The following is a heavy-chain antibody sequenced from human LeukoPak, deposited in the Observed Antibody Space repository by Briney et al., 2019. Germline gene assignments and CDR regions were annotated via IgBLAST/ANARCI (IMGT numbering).Heavy chain of an antibody. CDR2: IYPGDSDT. D-gene: IGHD1-1*01. V-gene: IGHV5-51*01. CDR3: TRLARYDFDY. Sequence: GESLKISCKGSGYSFTSYWIGWVRQMPGKGLEWMGIIYPGDSDTRYSPSFQGQVTISADKSISTAYLQWSSPRASDTAIYYCTRLARYDFDYWGQGTLVTVSS. CDR1: GYSFTSYW. J-gene: IGHJ4*02.